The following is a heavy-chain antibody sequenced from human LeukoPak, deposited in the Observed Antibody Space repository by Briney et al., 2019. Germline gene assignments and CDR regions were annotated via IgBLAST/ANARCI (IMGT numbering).Heavy chain of an antibody. V-gene: IGHV3-48*01. D-gene: IGHD5-24*01. J-gene: IGHJ6*03. Sequence: PGGSLRLSCAASGFTFSSYSMNWVRQAPGKGLEWVSYISSSSSTIYYADSVKGRFTISRDNAKNSLYLQMNSLRAEDTAVYYCARVWRWLQYNAYYYMDVWGKGTTVTVSS. CDR2: ISSSSSTI. CDR3: ARVWRWLQYNAYYYMDV. CDR1: GFTFSSYS.